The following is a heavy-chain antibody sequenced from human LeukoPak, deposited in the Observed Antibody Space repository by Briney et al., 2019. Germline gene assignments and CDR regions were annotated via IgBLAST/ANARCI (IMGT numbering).Heavy chain of an antibody. Sequence: SETLSLTCTVSGGSISSYYWSWIRQPAGKGLEWIGSIYYSGSTYYNPSLKSRVTISVDTSKNQFSLKLSSVTAADTAVYYCARQGTRELLFDYWGQGTLVTVSS. CDR1: GGSISSYY. D-gene: IGHD1-26*01. CDR3: ARQGTRELLFDY. J-gene: IGHJ4*02. V-gene: IGHV4-59*05. CDR2: IYYSGST.